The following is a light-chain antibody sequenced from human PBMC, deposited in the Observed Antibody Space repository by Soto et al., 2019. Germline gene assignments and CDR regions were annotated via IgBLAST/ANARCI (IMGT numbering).Light chain of an antibody. Sequence: SARTEPAFVNVSPGQSITCSCTGTSSDIGVYNYVSWYQQHPGKAPKLMIYEVNTRPSGVSNRFSGSKSGNTASLTISGLQAEDEADYYCSSYTTSNTYVFGTGTKVNVL. CDR1: SSDIGVYNY. V-gene: IGLV2-14*01. J-gene: IGLJ1*01. CDR3: SSYTTSNTYV. CDR2: EVN.